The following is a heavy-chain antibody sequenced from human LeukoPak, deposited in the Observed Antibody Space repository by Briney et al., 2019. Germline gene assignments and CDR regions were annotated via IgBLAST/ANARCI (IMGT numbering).Heavy chain of an antibody. CDR3: ARARITMIVVAAFDI. V-gene: IGHV1-69*13. Sequence: ASVKVSCKASGYTFTSYYMHWVRQAPGQGLEWMGGIIPIFGTANYAQKFQGRVTITADESTSTAYMELSSLRSEDTAVYYCARARITMIVVAAFDIWGQGTMVTVSS. CDR2: IIPIFGTA. J-gene: IGHJ3*02. D-gene: IGHD3-22*01. CDR1: GYTFTSYY.